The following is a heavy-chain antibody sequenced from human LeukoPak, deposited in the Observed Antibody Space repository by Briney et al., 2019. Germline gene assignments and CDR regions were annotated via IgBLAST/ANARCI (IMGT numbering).Heavy chain of an antibody. J-gene: IGHJ3*02. D-gene: IGHD2-15*01. CDR2: IYPGGSDT. CDR1: GSRFTTYW. V-gene: IGHV5-51*01. CDR3: SRRGYCSGAGCHSNAFDI. Sequence: GAALKISFKASGSRFTTYWIGWVRPMPGKGLEWMGIIYPGGSDTRYSTSFEGQVTISADRSTSTAYLQWSSLKASDTANYYCSRRGYCSGAGCHSNAFDIWGQGTMVTVSS.